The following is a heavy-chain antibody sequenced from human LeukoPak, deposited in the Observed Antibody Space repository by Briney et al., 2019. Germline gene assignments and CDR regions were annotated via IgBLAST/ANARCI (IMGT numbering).Heavy chain of an antibody. Sequence: PGGSLRLSCAASGFTFSSYAMSWVRQAPGKGLEWVSAISGSGGSTYYADSVKGRFTISRDNSKNTLYLQMNSLRAEDTAVYYCAKDLVSGYSYGYGFDYWGQGTLVTASS. CDR2: ISGSGGST. V-gene: IGHV3-23*01. J-gene: IGHJ4*02. CDR1: GFTFSSYA. CDR3: AKDLVSGYSYGYGFDY. D-gene: IGHD5-18*01.